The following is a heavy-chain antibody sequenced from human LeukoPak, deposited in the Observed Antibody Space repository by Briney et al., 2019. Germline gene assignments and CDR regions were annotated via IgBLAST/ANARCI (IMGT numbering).Heavy chain of an antibody. J-gene: IGHJ3*01. V-gene: IGHV1-24*01. CDR3: ATHTFYGVVTYSFQL. CDR2: LDREGGDP. Sequence: ASVKVACKLSGLTGFELNMHWVRQAPGKGLEWMGGLDREGGDPIYAQKFQGRVTMTEETSTDTAYMELSSLTSEDTAVYYCATHTFYGVVTYSFQLWGRGTLVTVSS. D-gene: IGHD3-3*01. CDR1: GLTGFELN.